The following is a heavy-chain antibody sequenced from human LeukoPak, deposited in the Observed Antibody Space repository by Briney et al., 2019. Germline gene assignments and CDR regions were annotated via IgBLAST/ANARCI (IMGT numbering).Heavy chain of an antibody. Sequence: PGGSLRLSCAASGFTFANTWMHWVRQAPGKGLVWVSLINNDGRTTNYADSVKGRFTISRDNAKNTVYLQMNSLRAEDTAVYYCAVGGTYGSGSWGQGTLVTVSS. CDR1: GFTFANTW. D-gene: IGHD3-10*01. J-gene: IGHJ4*02. CDR2: INNDGRTT. V-gene: IGHV3-74*01. CDR3: AVGGTYGSGS.